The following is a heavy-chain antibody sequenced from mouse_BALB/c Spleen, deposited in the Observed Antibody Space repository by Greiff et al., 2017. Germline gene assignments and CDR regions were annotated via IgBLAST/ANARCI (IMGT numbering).Heavy chain of an antibody. V-gene: IGHV1S137*01. CDR2: ISTYYGDA. Sequence: QVQLKESGAELVRPGVSVKISCKGSGYTFTDYAMHWVKQSHAKSLEWIGVISTYYGDASYNQKFKGKATMTVDKSSSKAYMELARLTSEDSAIYYCARGTGPAMDYWGQGTSVTVSS. CDR3: ARGTGPAMDY. CDR1: GYTFTDYA. D-gene: IGHD4-1*01. J-gene: IGHJ4*01.